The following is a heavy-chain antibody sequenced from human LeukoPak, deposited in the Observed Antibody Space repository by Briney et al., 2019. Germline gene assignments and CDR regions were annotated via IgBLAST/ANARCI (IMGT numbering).Heavy chain of an antibody. CDR1: GFTFSSYS. V-gene: IGHV3-7*01. J-gene: IGHJ5*02. CDR3: ARRDCDSIKCRGSNWFDP. CDR2: IKQDGSEK. Sequence: GGSLRLSCAASGFTFSSYSMNWVRQAPGKGLEWVANIKQDGSEKYYVDSVKGRFTISRDNAKNSLYLQMNSLRAEDTAVYYCARRDCDSIKCRGSNWFDPWGQGTLVSVSS. D-gene: IGHD3-22*01.